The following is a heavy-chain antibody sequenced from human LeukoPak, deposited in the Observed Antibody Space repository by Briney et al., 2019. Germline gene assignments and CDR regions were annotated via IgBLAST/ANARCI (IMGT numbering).Heavy chain of an antibody. CDR3: ASYYGGNFYFDY. CDR1: GGSFSGYY. J-gene: IGHJ4*02. D-gene: IGHD4-23*01. V-gene: IGHV4-34*01. Sequence: SETLSLTCAVYGGSFSGYYWSWIRQPPGKGLEWIGEINHSGSTNYNPSLKSRVTISVDTSKNQFSLKLSSVTAADTAVYYCASYYGGNFYFDYWGQGTLSPSPQ. CDR2: INHSGST.